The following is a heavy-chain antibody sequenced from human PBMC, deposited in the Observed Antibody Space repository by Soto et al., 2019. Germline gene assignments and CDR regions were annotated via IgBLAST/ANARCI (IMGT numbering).Heavy chain of an antibody. CDR1: GFTFSSYS. Sequence: PWGSLRLSCAASGFTFSSYSINLFRHSPWKWLEWVSYISSSSNTIYYADSVKVRFTISRDNAKNSLYLQMNSLRDEDTAVYYCARDSSGYDWGQGTLVTVSS. J-gene: IGHJ4*02. D-gene: IGHD3-22*01. V-gene: IGHV3-48*02. CDR2: ISSSSNTI. CDR3: ARDSSGYD.